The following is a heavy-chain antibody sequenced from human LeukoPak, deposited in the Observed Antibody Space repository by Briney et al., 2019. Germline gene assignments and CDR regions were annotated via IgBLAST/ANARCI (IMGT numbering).Heavy chain of an antibody. Sequence: SETLSLTCTVSGGSISSYYWSWIRQPPGKGLEWIGYIYYSGSTNYNPSLKSRVTISVDTSKNQFSLKLSSVTAADTAVYYCARGGGGGFIASYYYYYYYMDVWGKGTTVTISS. D-gene: IGHD3-16*02. CDR2: IYYSGST. V-gene: IGHV4-59*01. J-gene: IGHJ6*03. CDR3: ARGGGGGFIASYYYYYYYMDV. CDR1: GGSISSYY.